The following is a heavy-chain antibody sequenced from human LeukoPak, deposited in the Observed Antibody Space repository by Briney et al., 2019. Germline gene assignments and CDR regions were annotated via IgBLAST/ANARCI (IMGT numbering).Heavy chain of an antibody. Sequence: SETLSLTCTVSGGSISSYCWSWIRQPPGKGLEWIGYIYYSGSTNYNPSLKSRVTISVDTSKNQFSLKLSSVTAADTAVYYCARDYGGRWFDPWGQGTLVTVSS. J-gene: IGHJ5*02. D-gene: IGHD4-23*01. CDR2: IYYSGST. V-gene: IGHV4-59*01. CDR1: GGSISSYC. CDR3: ARDYGGRWFDP.